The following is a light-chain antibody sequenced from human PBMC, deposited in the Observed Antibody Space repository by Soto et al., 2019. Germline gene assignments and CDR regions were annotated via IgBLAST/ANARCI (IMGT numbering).Light chain of an antibody. Sequence: QSALTQPRSVSGSPGQSVTVSCIGTSSDVGDYNSVSWYQQHPGKAPKLMIYDDSKRPSGVPDRFSGSKSGNTASLTISGLQAEDDADYYCCSYVGGSPYVFGIGTKLTVL. CDR1: SSDVGDYNS. CDR2: DDS. V-gene: IGLV2-11*01. J-gene: IGLJ1*01. CDR3: CSYVGGSPYV.